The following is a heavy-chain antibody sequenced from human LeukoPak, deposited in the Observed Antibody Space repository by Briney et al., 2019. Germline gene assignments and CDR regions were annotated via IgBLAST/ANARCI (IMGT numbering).Heavy chain of an antibody. J-gene: IGHJ4*02. D-gene: IGHD5-12*01. CDR1: GFTFSNYA. Sequence: PGRSLRLSCAASGFTFSNYAMHWVRQAPGKGLEWVALVSYDSTNKYYVDSVKGRFTISRDNSNNTVYLQMNSLRAEDTAVYYCVRDNGMILATITLWDWGQGTLVTVSS. V-gene: IGHV3-30*03. CDR2: VSYDSTNK. CDR3: VRDNGMILATITLWD.